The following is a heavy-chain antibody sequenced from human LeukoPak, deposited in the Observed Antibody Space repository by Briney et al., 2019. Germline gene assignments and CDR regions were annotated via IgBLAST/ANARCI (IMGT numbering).Heavy chain of an antibody. CDR1: GGSISGYY. CDR2: IYYSGST. J-gene: IGHJ4*02. Sequence: SETLSLTCTVSGGSISGYYWTWIRQPPGKGLEWIGYIYYSGSTNYHPSLKSRVTLSVDTSKKQFPLKLSSVTAADTAVYYCARGLLVGNTGYYFDYWGQGTLVTVSS. V-gene: IGHV4-59*01. CDR3: ARGLLVGNTGYYFDY. D-gene: IGHD1-26*01.